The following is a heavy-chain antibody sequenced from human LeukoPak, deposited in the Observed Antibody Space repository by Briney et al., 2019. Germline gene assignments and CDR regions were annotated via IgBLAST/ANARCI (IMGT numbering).Heavy chain of an antibody. Sequence: GGSLRLSCAASGFTFSSHWMSWVRQAPGKGLEWVANIKQDGSEKYSVDSVKGRFTISRDNAKNSLYLQMNSLRTEDTAVYYCARDVRGSVTSYFYYYMDVWGKGTTVTVSS. CDR1: GFTFSSHW. CDR2: IKQDGSEK. D-gene: IGHD5-18*01. J-gene: IGHJ6*03. V-gene: IGHV3-7*01. CDR3: ARDVRGSVTSYFYYYMDV.